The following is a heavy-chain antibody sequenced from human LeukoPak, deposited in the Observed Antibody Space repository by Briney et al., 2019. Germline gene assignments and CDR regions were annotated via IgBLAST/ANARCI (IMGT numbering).Heavy chain of an antibody. CDR1: GFTFSSHA. CDR2: ISGRGDST. J-gene: IGHJ6*02. D-gene: IGHD6-6*01. CDR3: AKDKPIIATRINGMDV. V-gene: IGHV3-23*01. Sequence: PGGSLRLSCAASGFTFSSHAMSWVRQAPGKGLEWVSGISGRGDSTVYADSVKGRFIISRDNSKNTLYLQMNSLRAEDTAVYYCAKDKPIIATRINGMDVWGQGTTVTVSS.